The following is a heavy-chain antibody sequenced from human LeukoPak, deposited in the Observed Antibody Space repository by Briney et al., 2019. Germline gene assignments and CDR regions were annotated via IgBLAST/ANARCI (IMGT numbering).Heavy chain of an antibody. D-gene: IGHD2-15*01. CDR1: GFTFSSYS. J-gene: IGHJ4*02. CDR3: ARDRVGFCSGGSCYSDN. CDR2: ISGGSSIM. V-gene: IGHV3-48*04. Sequence: GGSVRLSYAASGFTFSSYSMNWVRQAPGKGLEWVSYISGGSSIMSYADSVKGRFTISRGNAKNSLFLQMNSLRVEDTAVYYCARDRVGFCSGGSCYSDNWGQGTLVTVSS.